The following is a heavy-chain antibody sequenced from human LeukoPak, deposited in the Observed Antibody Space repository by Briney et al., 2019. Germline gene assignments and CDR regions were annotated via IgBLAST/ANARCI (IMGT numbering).Heavy chain of an antibody. V-gene: IGHV3-20*04. J-gene: IGHJ6*02. Sequence: PGGSLRLSCAASGFTFDDYGMSWVRQAPGKGLEWVSGINWNGGSTGYADSVKGRFTISRDNAKNSLYLQMNSLRAEDTALYYCAKDMGYDSSGPLRPYYYYYGMDVWGQGTTVTVSS. CDR2: INWNGGST. CDR1: GFTFDDYG. D-gene: IGHD3-22*01. CDR3: AKDMGYDSSGPLRPYYYYYGMDV.